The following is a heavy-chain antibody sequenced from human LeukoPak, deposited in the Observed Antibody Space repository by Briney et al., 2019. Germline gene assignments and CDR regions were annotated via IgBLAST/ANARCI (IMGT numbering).Heavy chain of an antibody. V-gene: IGHV5-51*01. Sequence: GGSLKISCKDSGYNFTNYWIGWVRQMPGKGLEWMGIIYPGDSDTRYSPSFQGQVTISADKSISTAYLQWSSLKASDTAMYYCARQGSGYDLGWFDPWGQGSLVTVSS. CDR3: ARQGSGYDLGWFDP. CDR1: GYNFTNYW. CDR2: IYPGDSDT. D-gene: IGHD5-12*01. J-gene: IGHJ5*02.